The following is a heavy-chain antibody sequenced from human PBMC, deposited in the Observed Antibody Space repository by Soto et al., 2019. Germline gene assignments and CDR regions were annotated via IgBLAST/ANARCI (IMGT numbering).Heavy chain of an antibody. CDR2: FDPEDGET. D-gene: IGHD5-18*01. CDR3: ATNYYVDTIGRNYYYYYMDV. Sequence: ASVKVSCKVSGYTLTELSMHWVRQAPGKGLEWMGGFDPEDGETIYAQKFQGRVTMTEDTSTDTAYMELSSLRSEDTAVYYCATNYYVDTIGRNYYYYYMDVWGKGTTVTVSS. J-gene: IGHJ6*03. CDR1: GYTLTELS. V-gene: IGHV1-24*01.